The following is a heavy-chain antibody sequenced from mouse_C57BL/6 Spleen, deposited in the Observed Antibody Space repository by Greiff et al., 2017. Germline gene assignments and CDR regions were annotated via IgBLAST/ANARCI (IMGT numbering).Heavy chain of an antibody. CDR3: ARYGNYGYFDY. D-gene: IGHD2-1*01. J-gene: IGHJ2*01. V-gene: IGHV5-4*03. CDR1: GFTFSSYA. Sequence: EVKLMESGGGLVKPGGSLKLSCAASGFTFSSYAMSWVRQTPEKRLEWVATISDGGSYTYYPDNVKGRFTISRDNAKNNLYLQMSHLKSEDTAMYYCARYGNYGYFDYWGQGTTLTVSS. CDR2: ISDGGSYT.